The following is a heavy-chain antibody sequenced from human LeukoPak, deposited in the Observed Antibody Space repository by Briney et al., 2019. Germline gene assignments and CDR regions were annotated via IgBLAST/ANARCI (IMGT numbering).Heavy chain of an antibody. J-gene: IGHJ4*02. CDR2: INHSGST. V-gene: IGHV4-34*01. D-gene: IGHD3-10*01. CDR1: GGSFSGYY. CDR3: ARSRLLWFRELLYDY. Sequence: SETLSLTCAVYGGSFSGYYWNWIRQPPGKGLEWIGEINHSGSTNYNPSLKSRVTISVDTSKNQFSLKLSSVTAADTAVYYCARSRLLWFRELLYDYWGQGTLVTVSS.